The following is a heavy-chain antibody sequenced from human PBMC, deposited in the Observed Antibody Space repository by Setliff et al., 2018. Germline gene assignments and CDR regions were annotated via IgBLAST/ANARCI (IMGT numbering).Heavy chain of an antibody. J-gene: IGHJ6*03. D-gene: IGHD3-10*01. CDR2: IDSSSTWI. Sequence: GGSLRLSCAASGFTFSSYTMNWVRQAPGQGLEWVSSIDSSSTWIYYADSVKGRFTISRDNAKNSLYLQMNSLRAEDTAVYYCARVWFGNMDVWGKGTTVTVSS. CDR3: ARVWFGNMDV. CDR1: GFTFSSYT. V-gene: IGHV3-21*04.